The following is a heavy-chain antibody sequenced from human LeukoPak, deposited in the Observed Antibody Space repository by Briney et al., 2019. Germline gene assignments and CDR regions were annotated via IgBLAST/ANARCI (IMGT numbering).Heavy chain of an antibody. J-gene: IGHJ4*02. CDR1: GFTFDDYG. Sequence: GGSLRLSCAASGFTFDDYGMSWVRQALGRGLEWVSGINWNGGNIGYVDSVKGRFIISRDDAKNSLYLQMNSLRAEDTALYYCGRNLGAPGPIDYWGQGTLVTVSS. D-gene: IGHD1-26*01. CDR2: INWNGGNI. V-gene: IGHV3-20*04. CDR3: GRNLGAPGPIDY.